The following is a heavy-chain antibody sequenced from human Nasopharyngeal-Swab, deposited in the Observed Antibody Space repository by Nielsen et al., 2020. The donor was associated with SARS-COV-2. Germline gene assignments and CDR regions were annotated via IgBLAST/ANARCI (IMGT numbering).Heavy chain of an antibody. V-gene: IGHV3-7*04. CDR1: GFGFSRYW. CDR3: AREGAGGFDV. D-gene: IGHD2-15*01. J-gene: IGHJ3*01. Sequence: GESLKISCAASGFGFSRYWLSWVRQAPGRGLEWVANIRQDGNEKSFGDSVRGRFTISRDNAKNSLSLQMNSLRAEDTAVYYCAREGAGGFDVWGQGTMVTVSS. CDR2: IRQDGNEK.